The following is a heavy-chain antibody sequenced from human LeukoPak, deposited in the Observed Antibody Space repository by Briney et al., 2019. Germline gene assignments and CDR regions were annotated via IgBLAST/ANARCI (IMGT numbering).Heavy chain of an antibody. V-gene: IGHV3-11*04. D-gene: IGHD6-13*01. CDR2: ISSSGSTI. J-gene: IGHJ4*02. Sequence: PGGSLRLSCAASGFTFSDYYMSWVRQAPGKGLEWVSYISSSGSTIYYADSVKGRFTISRDNAKNSLYLQMNSLRAEDTAVYYCAKDAHVIAAAGAKFDYWGQGTLVTVSS. CDR3: AKDAHVIAAAGAKFDY. CDR1: GFTFSDYY.